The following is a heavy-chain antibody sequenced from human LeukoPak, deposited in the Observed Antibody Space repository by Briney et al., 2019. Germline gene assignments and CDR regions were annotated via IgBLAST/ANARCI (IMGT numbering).Heavy chain of an antibody. CDR3: ARDSARPVGATGPAFDY. Sequence: ASVKVSCKASGYTFTSYGISWVRQAPGQGLEWMGWIGAYNGNTNYAQKLQGRVTMTTDTSTSTAYMELRGLRSDDTAVYYCARDSARPVGATGPAFDYWGQGTLVTVSS. CDR1: GYTFTSYG. J-gene: IGHJ4*02. V-gene: IGHV1-18*01. CDR2: IGAYNGNT. D-gene: IGHD1-26*01.